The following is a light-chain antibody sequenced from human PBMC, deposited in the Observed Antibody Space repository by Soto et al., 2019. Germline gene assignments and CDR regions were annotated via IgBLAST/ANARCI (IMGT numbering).Light chain of an antibody. CDR2: GAS. V-gene: IGKV3-20*01. J-gene: IGKJ5*01. Sequence: ILTQSPGTLSLSPGESATLSCRASQTVSITYLTWYQQKPGQAPRLLIFGASKRATGIPDRFSGSGSGRDFTLTISGLEPEDFAVYYCQQYGSSPLISFGQGTRLEIK. CDR1: QTVSITY. CDR3: QQYGSSPLIS.